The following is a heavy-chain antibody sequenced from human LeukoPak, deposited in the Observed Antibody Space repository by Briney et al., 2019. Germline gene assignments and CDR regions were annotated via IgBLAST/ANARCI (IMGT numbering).Heavy chain of an antibody. Sequence: PSETLSLTCAVYGGSFSGYYWSWIRQPPGKGLEWIGEINHSGSTNYNPSLKSRVTISVDTSKNQFSLKLSSVTAADTAVYYYARPPYYYDSSEDYWGQGTLVTVSS. CDR3: ARPPYYYDSSEDY. J-gene: IGHJ4*02. V-gene: IGHV4-34*01. CDR1: GGSFSGYY. CDR2: INHSGST. D-gene: IGHD3-22*01.